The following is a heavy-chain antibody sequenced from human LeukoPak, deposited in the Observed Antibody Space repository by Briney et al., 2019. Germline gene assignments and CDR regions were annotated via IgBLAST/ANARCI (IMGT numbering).Heavy chain of an antibody. D-gene: IGHD6-13*01. V-gene: IGHV4-59*02. CDR3: ATGYSSTWYYFDY. Sequence: SETLSLTCTVSGGSGSSDSWSWIRQPPGQGLEWIGYISYSGSTSYNPSLKSRVTISVDPSKSQLSLKLRSVTAADTAVYYCATGYSSTWYYFDYWGQGTLVTVSS. CDR2: ISYSGST. J-gene: IGHJ4*02. CDR1: GGSGSSDS.